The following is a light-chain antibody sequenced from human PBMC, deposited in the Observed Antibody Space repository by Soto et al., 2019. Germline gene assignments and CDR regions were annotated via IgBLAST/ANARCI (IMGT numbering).Light chain of an antibody. CDR2: EVT. CDR1: STYVGAYNY. CDR3: GSHAGNSNLV. V-gene: IGLV2-8*01. J-gene: IGLJ3*02. Sequence: QSALTQPPSASGSPGQSVTISCTGTSTYVGAYNYVSGYQQHPGKSPKLMIYEVTKRPSGVPDRFSGSKSGNTASLTVSGLQTEDEAEYYCGSHAGNSNLVFGGGTKVTVL.